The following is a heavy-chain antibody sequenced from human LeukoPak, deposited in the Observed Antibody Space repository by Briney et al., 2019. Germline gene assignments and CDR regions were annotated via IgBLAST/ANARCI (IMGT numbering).Heavy chain of an antibody. CDR1: GFSLRTFC. J-gene: IGHJ6*02. CDR2: IKHDGGEK. V-gene: IGHV3-7*04. Sequence: GGSRRLSCEASGFSLRTFCMRWVRQAPGKGLEWVANIKHDGGEKNYVDSVKGRFTISTDNAKNSLYLQMNSLRAEVPAVYCGARDYFYPMDVWGQGTTVTVSS. CDR3: ARDYFYPMDV.